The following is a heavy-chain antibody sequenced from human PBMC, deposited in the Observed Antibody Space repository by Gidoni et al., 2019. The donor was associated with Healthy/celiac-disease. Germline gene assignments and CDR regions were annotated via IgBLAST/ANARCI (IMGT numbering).Heavy chain of an antibody. J-gene: IGHJ4*02. CDR3: AKFSGWYGY. Sequence: QLQLQESGPGLVKPSETLSLTFTVSGGSISSSSYYWGWIRQPPGKGLEWIGSIYYSGSTYDNPSLKSRVTISVDTSKNQFSLKLSSVTAADTAVYYCAKFSGWYGYWGQGTLVTVSS. CDR2: IYYSGST. D-gene: IGHD6-19*01. V-gene: IGHV4-39*01. CDR1: GGSISSSSYY.